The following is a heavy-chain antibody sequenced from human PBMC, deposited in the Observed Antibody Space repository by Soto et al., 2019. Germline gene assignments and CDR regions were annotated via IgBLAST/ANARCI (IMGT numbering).Heavy chain of an antibody. Sequence: PSETLYLTCAVYGGSFSCYYWIWIRQPPGKGLEWIGEINHSGSTNYNPSLKSRVTISVDTSKNQFSLKLSSVTAADTAVYYCARVGVEYYYDSSGYSSYFDYWGQGTLVTVSS. J-gene: IGHJ4*02. V-gene: IGHV4-34*01. CDR3: ARVGVEYYYDSSGYSSYFDY. CDR1: GGSFSCYY. D-gene: IGHD3-22*01. CDR2: INHSGST.